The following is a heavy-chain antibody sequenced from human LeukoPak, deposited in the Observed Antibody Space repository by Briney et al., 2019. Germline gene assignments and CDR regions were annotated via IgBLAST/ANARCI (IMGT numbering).Heavy chain of an antibody. Sequence: GGSLRLSCAASGFTFSDYYMSWIRQAPGKGLEWVSYISSSGSTIYYADSVKGRFTISRDNAKNSLYLQMNSLRAEDTAVYYCAKAIVATMDDYWGQGTLVTVSS. J-gene: IGHJ4*02. D-gene: IGHD5-12*01. CDR1: GFTFSDYY. V-gene: IGHV3-11*04. CDR3: AKAIVATMDDY. CDR2: ISSSGSTI.